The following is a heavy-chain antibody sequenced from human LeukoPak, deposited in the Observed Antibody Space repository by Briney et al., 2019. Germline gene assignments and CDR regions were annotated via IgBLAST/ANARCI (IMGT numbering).Heavy chain of an antibody. J-gene: IGHJ3*02. CDR1: GYTFTNYD. CDR2: MNPNSGNT. Sequence: ASVKVSCKASGYTFTNYDINWVRQAPGQGLEWMGWMNPNSGNTGYAQKFQGRVTMTRNTSITTAYMELRSLRSEDTAVYYCARGLVVLGATSWAFDIWGHGAMVTVSS. D-gene: IGHD2-15*01. CDR3: ARGLVVLGATSWAFDI. V-gene: IGHV1-8*01.